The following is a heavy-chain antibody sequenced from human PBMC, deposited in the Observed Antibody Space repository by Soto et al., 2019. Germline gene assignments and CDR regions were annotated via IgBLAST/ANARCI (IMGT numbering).Heavy chain of an antibody. J-gene: IGHJ4*02. CDR2: ISSGSSDT. V-gene: IGHV3-21*01. Sequence: GGSLRLSCAVSVFTFGNYWMHWVRQAPGKGLEWVASISSGSSDTWYADSVKGRFIISRDNAQNSLFLQMNTLRPEDTAMYYCARVAYWGPGTQVTVSS. CDR3: ARVAY. CDR1: VFTFGNYW.